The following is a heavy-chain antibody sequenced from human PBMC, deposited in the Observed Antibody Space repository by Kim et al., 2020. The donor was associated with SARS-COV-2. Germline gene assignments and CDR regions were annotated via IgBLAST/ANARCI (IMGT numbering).Heavy chain of an antibody. CDR2: ISTSGGNT. CDR1: GFTVSSYD. D-gene: IGHD6-13*01. Sequence: GGSLRLSCAASGFTVSSYDMRWVRQAPGKGLEWVSGISTSGGNTYYAASVKGRFTISRDNTKNTLYLQMNSLRDDDTAVYYCAKTGGSSWFGCYFDYWGQGTLVTVSS. V-gene: IGHV3-23*01. CDR3: AKTGGSSWFGCYFDY. J-gene: IGHJ4*02.